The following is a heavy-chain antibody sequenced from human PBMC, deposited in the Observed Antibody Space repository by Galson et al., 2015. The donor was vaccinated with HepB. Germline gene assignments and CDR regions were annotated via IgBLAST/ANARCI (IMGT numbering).Heavy chain of an antibody. D-gene: IGHD6-13*01. CDR2: ISAYNGNT. V-gene: IGHV1-18*04. J-gene: IGHJ5*02. CDR3: ARVYSSSWYNWFDP. CDR1: GYTFTSYG. Sequence: SVKVSCKASGYTFTSYGISWVRQAPGQGLEWMGWISAYNGNTNYAQKLQGRVTMTTDTSTSTAYMELRSLRSGDTAVYYCARVYSSSWYNWFDPWGQGTLVTVSS.